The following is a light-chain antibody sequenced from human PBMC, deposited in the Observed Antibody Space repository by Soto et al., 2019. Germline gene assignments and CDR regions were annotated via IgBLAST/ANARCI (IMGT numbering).Light chain of an antibody. Sequence: EIVLTQSPGTLSLSPGERATLSCSASQSVSSSYLAWYQQKPGQSPRLLIYGASSRATGIPDRFSGSGSGKEFTLTSSRLEPEDFAVYYCQQYGSSPGTFGQGTNVEIK. CDR3: QQYGSSPGT. CDR1: QSVSSSY. CDR2: GAS. J-gene: IGKJ1*01. V-gene: IGKV3-20*01.